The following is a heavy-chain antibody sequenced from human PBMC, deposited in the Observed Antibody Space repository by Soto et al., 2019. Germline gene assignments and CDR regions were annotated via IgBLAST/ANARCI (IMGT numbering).Heavy chain of an antibody. V-gene: IGHV1-69*01. CDR1: GGTFSSYA. CDR2: IIPIFGTA. Sequence: QVQLVQSGAEVKKPGSSVKVSCKASGGTFSSYAISWVRQAPGQGLEWMGGIIPIFGTANYAQKFQGRVTITADESTSTAYMALSSLRSEDTAVYYCASPAGYSSSRYWYFDLWCRGTLVTVSS. CDR3: ASPAGYSSSRYWYFDL. D-gene: IGHD6-13*01. J-gene: IGHJ2*01.